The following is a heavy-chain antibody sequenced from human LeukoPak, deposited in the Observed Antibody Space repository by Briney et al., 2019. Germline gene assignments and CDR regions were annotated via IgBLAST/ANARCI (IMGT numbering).Heavy chain of an antibody. CDR3: ARDPTYYYGSGSHFDY. D-gene: IGHD3-10*01. CDR1: GFTFGDYS. Sequence: GGSLRLSCAASGFTFGDYSMTWIRQAPGKGLEWVSYISGSGSTIYYADSVKGRFTISRDNAKNSLYLQMNSLRAEDTAVYYCARDPTYYYGSGSHFDYWGQGTLVTVSS. V-gene: IGHV3-11*04. CDR2: ISGSGSTI. J-gene: IGHJ4*02.